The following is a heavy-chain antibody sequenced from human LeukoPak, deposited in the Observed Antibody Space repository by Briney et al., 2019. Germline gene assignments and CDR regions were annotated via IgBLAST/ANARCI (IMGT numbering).Heavy chain of an antibody. J-gene: IGHJ6*03. Sequence: ASVKVSCKASGYTFTSYDINWVRQATGQGLEWMGWMNPNSGNTGYAQKFQGRVTMTRSTSISTAFMELSSLRSEDTAVYYCARRAVGNSHYYSMDVWGKGTTVTVSS. V-gene: IGHV1-8*02. CDR3: ARRAVGNSHYYSMDV. CDR1: GYTFTSYD. D-gene: IGHD6-19*01. CDR2: MNPNSGNT.